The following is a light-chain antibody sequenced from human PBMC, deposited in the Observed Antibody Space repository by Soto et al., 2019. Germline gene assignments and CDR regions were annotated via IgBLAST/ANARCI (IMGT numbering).Light chain of an antibody. Sequence: QSALTQPASVSGSPGQSITISCTGTSSNVGTYDLVSWYQHHPDKAPKLIIYEGTKRPSGISSRFSCSKSGNTASLTISGLQDEDDADYYCCSFAGGAALVFGGGTKLTVL. CDR3: CSFAGGAALV. CDR2: EGT. J-gene: IGLJ2*01. V-gene: IGLV2-23*01. CDR1: SSNVGTYDL.